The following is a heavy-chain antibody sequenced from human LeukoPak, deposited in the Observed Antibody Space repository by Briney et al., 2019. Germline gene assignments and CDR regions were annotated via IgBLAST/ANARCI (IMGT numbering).Heavy chain of an antibody. CDR1: GFIFSKYT. D-gene: IGHD3-22*01. Sequence: GGSLRLSCAASGFIFSKYTMSWVRQAPGKGLEWVSAIGGSGGKTFYAESVKGRFTISRDISKNTLFLQMDSLRAEDTAIYYCAKTNHFDSSGDKPYTTHFDYWGQGTLVTVSS. CDR2: IGGSGGKT. CDR3: AKTNHFDSSGDKPYTTHFDY. V-gene: IGHV3-23*01. J-gene: IGHJ4*02.